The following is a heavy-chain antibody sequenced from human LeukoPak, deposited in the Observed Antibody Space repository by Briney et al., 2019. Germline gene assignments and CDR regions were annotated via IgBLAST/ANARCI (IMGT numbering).Heavy chain of an antibody. D-gene: IGHD3-3*01. J-gene: IGHJ6*02. CDR2: INHSGST. V-gene: IGHV4-34*01. Sequence: KPSETLSLTCAVYGGSFSGYYWSWIRQPPGKGLEWIGEINHSGSTNYNPSLKSRVTISVDTSKNQFSLKLSSVTAADTAVYYCARIRRSITIFGVVTPRDRYGMDLWGQGTTVTVSS. CDR1: GGSFSGYY. CDR3: ARIRRSITIFGVVTPRDRYGMDL.